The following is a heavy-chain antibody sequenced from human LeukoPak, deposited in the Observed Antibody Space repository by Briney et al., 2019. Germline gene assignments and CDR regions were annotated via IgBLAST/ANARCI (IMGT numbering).Heavy chain of an antibody. J-gene: IGHJ4*02. Sequence: GESLKISCKASGYSFTSYWIGWVRQMPGKGLEWMGIICPGDSDTRYSPSFQGQVTISADKSISTAYLQWSSLKASDTAMYYCARQKTTVVTDFDYWGQGTLVTVSS. D-gene: IGHD4-23*01. V-gene: IGHV5-51*01. CDR1: GYSFTSYW. CDR3: ARQKTTVVTDFDY. CDR2: ICPGDSDT.